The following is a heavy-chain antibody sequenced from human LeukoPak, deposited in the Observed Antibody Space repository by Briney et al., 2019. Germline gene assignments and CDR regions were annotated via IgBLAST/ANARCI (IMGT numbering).Heavy chain of an antibody. CDR2: ISSSGVTT. J-gene: IGHJ5*02. CDR1: GFTFSTYA. Sequence: PGGSLRLSCAVSGFTFSTYAMNWVRQAPGKGLEWVSVISSSGVTTYYADSVRGRFTISRDNSKNTLYLQMNSLRAEDTAVYYCAEAARDGSELVVGSWGQGTLVTVSS. V-gene: IGHV3-23*01. CDR3: AEAARDGSELVVGS. D-gene: IGHD5-24*01.